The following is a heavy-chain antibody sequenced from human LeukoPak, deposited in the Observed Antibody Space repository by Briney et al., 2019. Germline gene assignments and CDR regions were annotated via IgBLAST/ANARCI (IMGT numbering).Heavy chain of an antibody. V-gene: IGHV3-11*06. CDR2: IRSSDTYT. CDR3: ARGPYSSGSSADY. CDR1: GFTFSDYY. D-gene: IGHD6-19*01. Sequence: GGSLRLSCAASGFTFSDYYMSWIRQAPGKGLERVSYIRSSDTYTNYADSVKGRFTISRDNAKNSLYLQMNSLRAEDTAVYYCARGPYSSGSSADYWGQGTLVTVSS. J-gene: IGHJ4*02.